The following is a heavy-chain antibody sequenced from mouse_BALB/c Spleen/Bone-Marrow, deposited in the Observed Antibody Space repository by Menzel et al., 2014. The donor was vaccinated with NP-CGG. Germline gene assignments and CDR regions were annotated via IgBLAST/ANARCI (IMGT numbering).Heavy chain of an antibody. J-gene: IGHJ3*01. CDR2: SRNKAKYYTT. CDR3: ARDVGYGNYFVY. V-gene: IGHV7-1*02. Sequence: EVKLMESGGGLVQPGDSLRLSCATSGFTFSDFYMEGVRQPPGKRLEWIAASRNKAKYYTTEYSASVRGRFIVSRDTSQSVLYLQMNALRAEDTAIYYCARDVGYGNYFVYWGQGTLVTVSA. CDR1: GFTFSDFY. D-gene: IGHD2-10*02.